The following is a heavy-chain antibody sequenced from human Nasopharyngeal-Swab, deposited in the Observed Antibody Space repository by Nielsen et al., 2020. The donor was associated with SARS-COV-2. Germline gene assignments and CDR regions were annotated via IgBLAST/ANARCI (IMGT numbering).Heavy chain of an antibody. J-gene: IGHJ4*02. Sequence: ASVKVSCKASGYTFTDYYIHWIRQAPGQGLEWMGWINPVSGDTSYEQKFQGRVTLTRDTSISTAYMELSRLRSDDTALYFCARWRIDATMAIGLDYWGQGTLVTVSS. D-gene: IGHD5-18*01. CDR3: ARWRIDATMAIGLDY. CDR2: INPVSGDT. V-gene: IGHV1-2*02. CDR1: GYTFTDYY.